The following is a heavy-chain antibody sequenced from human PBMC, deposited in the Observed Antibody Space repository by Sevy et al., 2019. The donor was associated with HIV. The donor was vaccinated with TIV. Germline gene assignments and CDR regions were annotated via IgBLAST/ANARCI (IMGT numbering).Heavy chain of an antibody. V-gene: IGHV3-43*01. CDR1: GFTFDDYT. CDR3: AKAPLADSSGYHRDYYYAMDV. CDR2: ISWDGGST. D-gene: IGHD3-22*01. J-gene: IGHJ6*02. Sequence: GGSLRLSCAASGFTFDDYTMHWVRQAPGKGLEWVSLISWDGGSTYYADSVKGRFTISREKSKNSLYLQMNSLRSEDTALYYCAKAPLADSSGYHRDYYYAMDVWGQGTTVTVSS.